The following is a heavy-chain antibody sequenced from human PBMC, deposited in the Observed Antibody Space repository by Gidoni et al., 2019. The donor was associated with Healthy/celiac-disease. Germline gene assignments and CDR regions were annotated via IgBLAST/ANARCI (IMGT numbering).Heavy chain of an antibody. V-gene: IGHV3-15*01. CDR1: GFAFSNAW. CDR2: IKSKTGGGTT. D-gene: IGHD6-6*01. J-gene: IGHJ4*02. Sequence: EVQLVESGGGLVKPGGSVRLSCAASGFAFSNAWMSWVRQAPGKGLEWVGRIKSKTGGGTTDYAAPVKGRFTISRDDSKNTLFLQMNSLKTEDTAVYYCSTVGVWSSSSGFDYWGQGTLVTVSS. CDR3: STVGVWSSSSGFDY.